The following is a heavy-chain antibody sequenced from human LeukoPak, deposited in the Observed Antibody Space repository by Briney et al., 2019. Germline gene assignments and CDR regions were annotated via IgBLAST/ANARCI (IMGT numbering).Heavy chain of an antibody. CDR1: GASMTSHY. CDR2: IFHTGST. J-gene: IGHJ4*02. CDR3: AKEGGPARPGLDS. D-gene: IGHD6-6*01. Sequence: SETLSLTCTVSGASMTSHYWTWTRQDPGTGLEWIGNIFHTGSTSYNPALESRVTISLDTSNNQFSLKMTSVTPADTAVYYCAKEGGPARPGLDSWGQGTLVTVSS. V-gene: IGHV4-59*11.